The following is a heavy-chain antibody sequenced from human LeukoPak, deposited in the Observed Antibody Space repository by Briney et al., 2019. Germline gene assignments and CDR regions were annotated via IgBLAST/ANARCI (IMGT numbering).Heavy chain of an antibody. Sequence: ASVKVSCKASGYTFTVYYMHWVRQAPGQGLEWMGWINPNTAVTNFAQRFQGRVTLTRDTSITTAYMELTNLASHDTAVYYCARGTSLRLLLSWFDTWGQGTLVTVSS. CDR1: GYTFTVYY. J-gene: IGHJ5*02. V-gene: IGHV1-2*02. CDR2: INPNTAVT. CDR3: ARGTSLRLLLSWFDT. D-gene: IGHD2-15*01.